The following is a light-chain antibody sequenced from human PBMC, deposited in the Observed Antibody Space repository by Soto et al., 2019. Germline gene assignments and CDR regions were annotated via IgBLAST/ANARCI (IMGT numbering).Light chain of an antibody. J-gene: IGKJ1*01. CDR3: QQHNSYLT. Sequence: DIQMTQSPSTLSASVGDRVTITCRASQSISSWLAWYQQKPGKAPKLLIYDASSLESGVPSRFSGSGSGTEVALSISSLQPDDFASYNCQQHNSYLTFGQGTKVEIK. V-gene: IGKV1-5*01. CDR2: DAS. CDR1: QSISSW.